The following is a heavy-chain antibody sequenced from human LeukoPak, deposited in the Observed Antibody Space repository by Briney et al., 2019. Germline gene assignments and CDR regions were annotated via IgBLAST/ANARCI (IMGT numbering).Heavy chain of an antibody. Sequence: GGSLTLSCPASGFILSSYAMHWVRPAPGRGLEWVAVISYDGSNKYYADPVKGRVNIPRDNSKNTPYLKMSSLRSEDTAVYYCARVRKSRGYYYYGMDGWGQGTTVTVSS. J-gene: IGHJ6*02. CDR1: GFILSSYA. V-gene: IGHV3-30-3*01. D-gene: IGHD1-26*01. CDR2: ISYDGSNK. CDR3: ARVRKSRGYYYYGMDG.